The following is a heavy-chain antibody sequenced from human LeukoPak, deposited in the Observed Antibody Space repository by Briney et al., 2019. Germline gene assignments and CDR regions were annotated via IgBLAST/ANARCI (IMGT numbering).Heavy chain of an antibody. CDR3: ARAVGYFDWLPLFDY. D-gene: IGHD3-9*01. Sequence: SETLSLTCTVSGGSISSSGHYWGWIRQPPGKGLEWIGSMFYSGSTYNNPSLKSRVTMSVDTSKNQFHLKLSSVTAADTAVYYCARAVGYFDWLPLFDYWGQGTLATVSS. CDR1: GGSISSSGHY. CDR2: MFYSGST. J-gene: IGHJ4*02. V-gene: IGHV4-39*06.